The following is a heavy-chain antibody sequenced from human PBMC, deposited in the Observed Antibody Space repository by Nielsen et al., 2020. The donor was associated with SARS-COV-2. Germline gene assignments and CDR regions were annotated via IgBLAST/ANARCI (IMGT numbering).Heavy chain of an antibody. V-gene: IGHV5-51*01. J-gene: IGHJ5*02. CDR3: ARSGITMVRGVITRGWFVP. D-gene: IGHD3-10*01. CDR2: IYPGDSDT. Sequence: VRQMPGKGLEWMGIIYPGDSDTRYSPSFQGQVTISADKSISTAYLQWSSLKASDTAMYYCARSGITMVRGVITRGWFVPWGQGTLVTVSS.